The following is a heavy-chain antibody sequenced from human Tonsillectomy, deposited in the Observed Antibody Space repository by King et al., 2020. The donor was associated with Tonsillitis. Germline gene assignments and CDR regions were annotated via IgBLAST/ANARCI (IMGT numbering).Heavy chain of an antibody. J-gene: IGHJ4*02. Sequence: QLVQSGAEVKKPGSSVTVSCKASGVTFSNFAISWVRQAPGQGLEWMGEIIPISGTANYAQNFQGRVTITADKSTSTAYMELSSLRSEDTAVYYCARIFYGSGTYYNVADYWGQGTLVTVSS. CDR1: GVTFSNFA. D-gene: IGHD3-10*01. V-gene: IGHV1-69*06. CDR3: ARIFYGSGTYYNVADY. CDR2: IIPISGTA.